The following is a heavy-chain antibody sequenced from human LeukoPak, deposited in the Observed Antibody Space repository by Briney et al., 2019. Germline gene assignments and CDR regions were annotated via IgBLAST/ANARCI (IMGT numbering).Heavy chain of an antibody. CDR2: IYYSGST. J-gene: IGHJ5*02. V-gene: IGHV4-59*08. CDR3: ARHPHYYDSSGPPFDP. Sequence: SETLSLTCTVAGGSISSYYWSWIRQPPGKGLEWIGYIYYSGSTNYNPSLKSLVTISVDTSKNQCSLKLSSVTAADTAVYYCARHPHYYDSSGPPFDPWGQGTLVTVSS. CDR1: GGSISSYY. D-gene: IGHD3-22*01.